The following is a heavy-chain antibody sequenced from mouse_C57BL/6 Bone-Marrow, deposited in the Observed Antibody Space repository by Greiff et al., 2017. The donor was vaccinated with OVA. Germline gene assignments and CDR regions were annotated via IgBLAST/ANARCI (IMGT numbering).Heavy chain of an antibody. D-gene: IGHD2-1*01. V-gene: IGHV14-4*01. CDR3: TSYGNFDY. Sequence: EVQLVESGAELVRPGASVKLSCTASGFNIKDDYMNWVKQRPEQGLEWIGWIDPENGDTEYASKFQGKATITADTSSNTAYLQLSSLTSEDTAVYYCTSYGNFDYWGQGTTLTVSS. CDR1: GFNIKDDY. CDR2: IDPENGDT. J-gene: IGHJ2*01.